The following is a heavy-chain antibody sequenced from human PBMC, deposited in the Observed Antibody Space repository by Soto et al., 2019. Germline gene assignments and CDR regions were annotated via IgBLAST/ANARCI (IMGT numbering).Heavy chain of an antibody. V-gene: IGHV1-18*01. Sequence: QVQLVESGPEVKKPGASVKVSCKASGYTFYNYGFSWVRQAPGQGLEWVGWIGTHNGDTTYAQNFQGRVTMTIDTSTTTSYMELRSLTSDDTAMYFCARDWRGAEGFDPWGQGTLVTVSS. CDR2: IGTHNGDT. CDR3: ARDWRGAEGFDP. D-gene: IGHD3-3*01. J-gene: IGHJ5*02. CDR1: GYTFYNYG.